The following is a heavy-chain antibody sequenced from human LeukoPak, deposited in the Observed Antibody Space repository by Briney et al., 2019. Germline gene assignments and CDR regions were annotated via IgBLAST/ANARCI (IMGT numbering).Heavy chain of an antibody. J-gene: IGHJ3*02. Sequence: GGSLRLSCAASGFTFTSYAMHWVRQAPGKGLEGVAVISYDGSKKYYADSVKGRFTISRDNSKNTLYLQMNSLRAEDTAVYYCAKDRVAVAPDAFDIWGQGTMVTVSS. CDR3: AKDRVAVAPDAFDI. V-gene: IGHV3-30*04. D-gene: IGHD6-19*01. CDR2: ISYDGSKK. CDR1: GFTFTSYA.